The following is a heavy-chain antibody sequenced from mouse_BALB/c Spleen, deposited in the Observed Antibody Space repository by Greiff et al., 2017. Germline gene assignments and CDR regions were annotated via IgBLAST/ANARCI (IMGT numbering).Heavy chain of an antibody. J-gene: IGHJ4*01. CDR1: GFTFSSYG. V-gene: IGHV5-6*01. CDR2: ISSGGSYT. D-gene: IGHD2-1*01. CDR3: ARLEDGNYDAMDY. Sequence: EVNLVESGGDLVKPGGSLKLSCAASGFTFSSYGMSWVRQTPDKRLEWVATISSGGSYTYYPDSVKGRFTISRDNAKNTLYLQMSSLKSEDTAMYYCARLEDGNYDAMDYWGQGTSVTVSS.